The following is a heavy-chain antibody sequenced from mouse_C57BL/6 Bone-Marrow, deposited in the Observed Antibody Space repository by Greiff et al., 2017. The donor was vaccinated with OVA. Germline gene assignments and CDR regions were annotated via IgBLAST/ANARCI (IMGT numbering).Heavy chain of an antibody. CDR2: IYPGSGST. D-gene: IGHD3-1*01. J-gene: IGHJ4*01. CDR1: GYTFTSYW. CDR3: ARGLSYYAMDY. Sequence: QVQLKQPGAELVKPGASVEMSCKASGYTFTSYWITWVKQRPGQGLEWIGDIYPGSGSTNYNEKFKSKATLTVDTSSSTAYMQLSSLTSEDSAVYYCARGLSYYAMDYWGQGTSVTGSS. V-gene: IGHV1-55*01.